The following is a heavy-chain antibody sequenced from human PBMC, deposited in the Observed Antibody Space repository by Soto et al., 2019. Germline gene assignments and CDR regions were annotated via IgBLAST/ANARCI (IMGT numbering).Heavy chain of an antibody. J-gene: IGHJ3*01. V-gene: IGHV3-9*01. CDR2: LAWDGGSI. CDR1: GFSFDAYP. CDR3: VRDDAFDL. Sequence: EVQLVESGGGLVQPGRSLRLSCAGSGFSFDAYPMHWVRQAPGKGLEWVAALAWDGGSIEYVDSVEGRFTISRDNGKNSLYLHMSSLRDEDTALYYCVRDDAFDLWGQGTQVTVSS.